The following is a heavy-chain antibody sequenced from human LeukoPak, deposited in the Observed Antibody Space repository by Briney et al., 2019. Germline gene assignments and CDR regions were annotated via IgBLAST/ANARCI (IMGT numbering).Heavy chain of an antibody. CDR2: ISYDGSNK. CDR3: ARARNAMVRGVYVDY. V-gene: IGHV3-30*04. Sequence: PGRSLRLSCAASGFTFSSYAMHWVRQAPGKGLEWVAVISYDGSNKYYADSVKGRFTISRDNSKNTLYLQMNSLRAEDTAVYYCARARNAMVRGVYVDYWGQGTLVTVSS. CDR1: GFTFSSYA. J-gene: IGHJ4*02. D-gene: IGHD3-10*01.